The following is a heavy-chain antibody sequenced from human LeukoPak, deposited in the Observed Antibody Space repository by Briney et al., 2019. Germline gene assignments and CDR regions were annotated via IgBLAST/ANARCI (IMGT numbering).Heavy chain of an antibody. J-gene: IGHJ4*02. CDR1: GFTFSSYG. V-gene: IGHV3-30*02. Sequence: GGSLRLSCAASGFTFSSYGMHWVRQAPGKGLEWVAFIRYDGSNKYYADSVKGRFTISRDNSKNTLYLQMNSLRAEDTAVYYCAKDVVRYDILTGLDYWGQGTLVTVSS. D-gene: IGHD3-9*01. CDR2: IRYDGSNK. CDR3: AKDVVRYDILTGLDY.